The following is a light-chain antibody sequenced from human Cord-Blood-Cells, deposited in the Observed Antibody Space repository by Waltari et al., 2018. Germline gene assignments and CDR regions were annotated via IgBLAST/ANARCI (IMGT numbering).Light chain of an antibody. V-gene: IGLV1-47*01. J-gene: IGLJ1*01. CDR2: RNN. Sequence: QSVLTQPPSASGTPGQRVTISRSGSSSNIGRNYVYWYQQLPGTAPKLLIYRNNQRPSGVPDRCSGSKSGTSASLAISGLRSEDEADYYCAAWDDSLSGHYVFGTGTKVTVL. CDR1: SSNIGRNY. CDR3: AAWDDSLSGHYV.